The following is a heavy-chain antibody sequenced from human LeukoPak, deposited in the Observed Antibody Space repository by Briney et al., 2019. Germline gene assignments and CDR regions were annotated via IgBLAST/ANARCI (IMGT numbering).Heavy chain of an antibody. CDR1: GGSISSSSYY. CDR2: IHYSGST. Sequence: SETLSLTCTVSGGSISSSSYYWGWIRQPPGKGLEWIGSIHYSGSTNYNPSLKSRDTISVDTSKNQFSLKLSPVTAADTAVYYCTRGYCSGGSCYSYYYYNYMDVWGKGTTVTVSS. J-gene: IGHJ6*03. CDR3: TRGYCSGGSCYSYYYYNYMDV. V-gene: IGHV4-39*07. D-gene: IGHD2-15*01.